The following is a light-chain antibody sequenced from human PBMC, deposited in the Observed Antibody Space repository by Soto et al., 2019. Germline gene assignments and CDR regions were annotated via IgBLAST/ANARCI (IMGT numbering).Light chain of an antibody. CDR3: QQYGDSPLT. J-gene: IGKJ4*01. CDR2: DVS. CDR1: QSVRSIF. Sequence: IVLTQSPGTLSLSPGERATLSCRASQSVRSIFLAWYQQKPGQAPRLLIYDVSNRAPGIPDRFSGSGSGTDFTFTISRLEPEDFAVYYCQQYGDSPLTFGGGNKVEIK. V-gene: IGKV3-20*01.